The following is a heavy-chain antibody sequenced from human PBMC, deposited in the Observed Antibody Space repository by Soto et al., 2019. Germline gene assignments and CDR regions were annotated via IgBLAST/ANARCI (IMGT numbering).Heavy chain of an antibody. CDR1: GYSFAGYW. V-gene: IGHV5-10-1*01. CDR3: ARQIYHSDTGTNCQYYFDS. Sequence: PGESLKISCKGSGYSFAGYWITWVRQKPGKGLEWMGRIDPSDSQTYYSPSFRGHVTISATKSITTVFLQWSSLRASDTAMYYCARQIYHSDTGTNCQYYFDSWGPGTPVTFSP. J-gene: IGHJ4*02. CDR2: IDPSDSQT. D-gene: IGHD2-8*01.